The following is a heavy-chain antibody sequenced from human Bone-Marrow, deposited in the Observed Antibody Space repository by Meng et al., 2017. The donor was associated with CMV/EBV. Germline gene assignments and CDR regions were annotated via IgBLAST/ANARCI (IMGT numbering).Heavy chain of an antibody. D-gene: IGHD3-10*01. V-gene: IGHV3-20*04. Sequence: LSLTCAASGFTFDDYGMSWVRQAPGKGLEWVSGINWNGGSTGYADSVKGRFTISRDNAKNSLSLQMNSLRAEDTAVYYCAKGDVLLWFGKGYYGMDVWGQGTTVTVSS. CDR2: INWNGGST. CDR1: GFTFDDYG. J-gene: IGHJ6*02. CDR3: AKGDVLLWFGKGYYGMDV.